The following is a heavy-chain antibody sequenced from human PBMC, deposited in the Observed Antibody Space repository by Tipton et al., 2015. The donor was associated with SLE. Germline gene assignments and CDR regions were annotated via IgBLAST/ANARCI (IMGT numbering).Heavy chain of an antibody. CDR3: ARQDIVVVPARVNAFDI. CDR1: GYSFTSYW. CDR2: IYPGDSDT. Sequence: VQLVQSGAEVKKPGESLKISCKGSGYSFTSYWIGWVRQMPGKGLEWMGIIYPGDSDTRYSPSFQGQVTISAEKSISTAYLQWSSLKASDTAMYYCARQDIVVVPARVNAFDIWGQGTMVTVSS. J-gene: IGHJ3*02. V-gene: IGHV5-51*01. D-gene: IGHD2-2*01.